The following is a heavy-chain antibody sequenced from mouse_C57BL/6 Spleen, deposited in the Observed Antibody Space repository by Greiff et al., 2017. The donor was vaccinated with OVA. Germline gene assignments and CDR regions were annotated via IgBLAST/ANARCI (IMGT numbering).Heavy chain of an antibody. V-gene: IGHV1-31*01. CDR3: AISGYACDYGYYCDY. Sequence: VQLKQSGPELVKPGASVKISCKASGYSFTGYYMHWVKQSHGNSLDWIGKMYTYNGVASYNQKVKGKGKLTGDKTESTADRALRSLTSEESEGYYCAISGYACDYGYYCDYWGQGTTLTVSS. D-gene: IGHD1-1*01. CDR2: MYTYNGVA. CDR1: GYSFTGYY. J-gene: IGHJ2*01.